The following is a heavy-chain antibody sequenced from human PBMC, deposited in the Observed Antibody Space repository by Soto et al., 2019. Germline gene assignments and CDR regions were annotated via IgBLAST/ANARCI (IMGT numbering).Heavy chain of an antibody. D-gene: IGHD3-3*01. CDR2: IRGGGSST. CDR3: ARVQIIQLANIFDY. V-gene: IGHV3-23*01. CDR1: GFTCSNYV. J-gene: IGHJ4*02. Sequence: PGGSLRLSCTASGFTCSNYVMAWVRQAPGRGLEWVSAIRGGGSSTFYADSVKGRFVISRDNSKNTVHLQLDSLRAEDTAVYFFARVQIIQLANIFDYWGQGTLVTGSS.